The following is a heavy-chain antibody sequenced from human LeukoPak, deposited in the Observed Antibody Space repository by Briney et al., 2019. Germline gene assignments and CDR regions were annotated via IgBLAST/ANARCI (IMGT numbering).Heavy chain of an antibody. CDR3: ARDVEMATITWFDP. D-gene: IGHD5-24*01. Sequence: PSETPSLTCTVSGGSISSYYWSWIRQPAGKGLEWIGRIYTSGSTNYNPSLKSRVTMSVDTSKNQFSLKLSSVTAADTAVYYCARDVEMATITWFDPWGQGTLVTVSS. CDR1: GGSISSYY. V-gene: IGHV4-4*07. CDR2: IYTSGST. J-gene: IGHJ5*02.